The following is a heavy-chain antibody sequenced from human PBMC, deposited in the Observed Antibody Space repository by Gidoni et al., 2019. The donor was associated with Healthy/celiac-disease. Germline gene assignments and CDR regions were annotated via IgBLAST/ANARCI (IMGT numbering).Heavy chain of an antibody. V-gene: IGHV3-9*01. CDR3: AKDSSRVATDAFDI. CDR1: GFTFDDYA. CDR2: ISWNSGSI. D-gene: IGHD5-12*01. J-gene: IGHJ3*02. Sequence: EVQLVESGGGLVQPGRSLRLSCAAPGFTFDDYAMHWVRQAPGKGLEWVSGISWNSGSIGYADSVKGRFTISRDNAKNSLYLQMNSLRAEDTALYYCAKDSSRVATDAFDIWGQGTMVTVSS.